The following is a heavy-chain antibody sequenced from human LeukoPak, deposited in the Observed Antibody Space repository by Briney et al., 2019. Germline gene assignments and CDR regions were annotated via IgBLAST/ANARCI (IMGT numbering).Heavy chain of an antibody. Sequence: LSLTCTVSGYSVSSGYYWGWIRQPPGKGLEWIGSMYHSGDTYYNPSLKSRVTISVDTSKNQLSLKLSSVTAADTAVYYCARSKAHLSTSWYGTWFDPWGQGTLVTVSS. CDR3: ARSKAHLSTSWYGTWFDP. D-gene: IGHD2-2*01. CDR2: MYHSGDT. CDR1: GYSVSSGYY. V-gene: IGHV4-38-2*02. J-gene: IGHJ5*02.